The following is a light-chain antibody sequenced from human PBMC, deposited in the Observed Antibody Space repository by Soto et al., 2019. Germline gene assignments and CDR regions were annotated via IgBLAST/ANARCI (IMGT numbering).Light chain of an antibody. CDR3: QQRSNWPLP. J-gene: IGKJ3*01. CDR1: QSVSSY. V-gene: IGKV3-11*01. CDR2: DAS. Sequence: EIVLKKSPSTLSLNPEERATLSCRASQSVSSYLAWYQQKPGQAPRLLIYDASNRATGIPARFSGSGSGTDFTLTISSLEPEDFAVYYCQQRSNWPLPFCPVSNVAIK.